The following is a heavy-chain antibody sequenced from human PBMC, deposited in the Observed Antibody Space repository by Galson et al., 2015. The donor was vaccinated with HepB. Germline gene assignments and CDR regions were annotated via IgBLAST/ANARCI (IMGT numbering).Heavy chain of an antibody. CDR2: ISYDGRNK. CDR1: GFTFNNYA. Sequence: SLRLSCAASGFTFNNYALHWVRQAPGKGLEWVALISYDGRNKYYADSVKGRFTISRDSSKNTLYLQMNSLRSEDTAVFYCARDGPSYYNDTSGYYVGYWGQGILVTVSS. J-gene: IGHJ4*02. D-gene: IGHD3-22*01. CDR3: ARDGPSYYNDTSGYYVGY. V-gene: IGHV3-30*04.